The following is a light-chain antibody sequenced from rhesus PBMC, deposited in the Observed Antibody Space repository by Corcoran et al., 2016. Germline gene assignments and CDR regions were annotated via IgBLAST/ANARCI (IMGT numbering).Light chain of an antibody. J-gene: IGKJ1*01. CDR2: KAS. V-gene: IGKV1-22*01. Sequence: DIQMTQSPSSLSASVGDTGTITCRASQSISNWLAWYQQKPGKSPKILFYKASRLQGGVPSRVSGGGSGTDFTLAISSLQSEDFATYYCQQYSSSPWTFGQGTKVEIK. CDR3: QQYSSSPWT. CDR1: QSISNW.